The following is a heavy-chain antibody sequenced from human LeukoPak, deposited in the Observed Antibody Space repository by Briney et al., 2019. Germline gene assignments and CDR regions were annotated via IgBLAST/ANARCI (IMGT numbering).Heavy chain of an antibody. D-gene: IGHD5-24*01. CDR2: IWYDGSNK. V-gene: IGHV3-33*01. CDR1: GFTFSSYG. J-gene: IGHJ4*02. Sequence: GGSLRLSCAASGFTFSSYGMHWVRQAPGKGLEWVAVIWYDGSNKYYADSVKGRFTISRDNSKNTLYLQMNSLRDEDTAVYYCAREGGHVEMATISYYFDYWGQGTLVTVSS. CDR3: AREGGHVEMATISYYFDY.